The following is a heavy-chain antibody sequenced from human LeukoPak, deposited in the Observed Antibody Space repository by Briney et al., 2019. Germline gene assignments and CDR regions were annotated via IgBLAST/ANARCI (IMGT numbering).Heavy chain of an antibody. Sequence: GGSLRLSCAASGFTFSSYSMNWVRQAPGKGLEWVSSISSSSSHIYYADSVKGRFTISRDNAKNSLYLQMNSLRAKDTAVYYCARDPSTIAVAGTYVYWGQGTLVTVSS. V-gene: IGHV3-21*01. J-gene: IGHJ4*02. D-gene: IGHD6-19*01. CDR2: ISSSSSHI. CDR1: GFTFSSYS. CDR3: ARDPSTIAVAGTYVY.